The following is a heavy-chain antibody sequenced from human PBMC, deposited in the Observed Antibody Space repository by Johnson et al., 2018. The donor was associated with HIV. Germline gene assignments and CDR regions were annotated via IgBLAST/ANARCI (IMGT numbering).Heavy chain of an antibody. CDR1: GFTFSTTA. Sequence: QVQLVESGGDVVQPGGSLRLSCAASGFTFSTTAMHWVRQAPGKGLKWVATISYDGITIYYADSLKGRFAISRDNSRNTLDLQMNRLRAEDTALYYCARAPGGSPRAAFDIWGQGTMVTVSS. V-gene: IGHV3-30*09. J-gene: IGHJ3*02. CDR3: ARAPGGSPRAAFDI. D-gene: IGHD2-15*01. CDR2: ISYDGITI.